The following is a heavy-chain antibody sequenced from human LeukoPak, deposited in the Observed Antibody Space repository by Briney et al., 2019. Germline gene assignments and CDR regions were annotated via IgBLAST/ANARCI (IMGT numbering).Heavy chain of an antibody. CDR3: AKDYLFTDFAVPGPFDY. CDR2: ISFDASNK. V-gene: IGHV3-30*18. D-gene: IGHD6-19*01. CDR1: GFTFSSFG. J-gene: IGHJ4*02. Sequence: GGSLRLSCVASGFTFSSFGMHWVRQAPGKGLEWVAVISFDASNKYYADSVKDRFTISRDNSKNTLFLQMNSLRTEDTAVYYCAKDYLFTDFAVPGPFDYWGQGTLVTVSS.